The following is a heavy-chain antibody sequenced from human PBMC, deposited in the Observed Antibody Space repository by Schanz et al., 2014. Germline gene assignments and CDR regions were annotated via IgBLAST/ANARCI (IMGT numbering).Heavy chain of an antibody. CDR2: ISSDGGTT. J-gene: IGHJ4*02. V-gene: IGHV3-74*02. Sequence: EVQLVESGGGLAQPGGSLRLSCEASGFTFSRDWLHWVGQAPGKGPVWVSRISSDGGTTSYADSVKGRFTVSRDNAENTLYLQMNNLRAEDTAVYYCARPRSSGWYDVLGYWGQGTLVTVSS. D-gene: IGHD6-19*01. CDR3: ARPRSSGWYDVLGY. CDR1: GFTFSRDW.